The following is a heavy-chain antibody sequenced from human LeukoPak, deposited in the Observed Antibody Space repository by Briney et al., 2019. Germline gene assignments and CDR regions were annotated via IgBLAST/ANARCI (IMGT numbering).Heavy chain of an antibody. Sequence: ASVKVSCKASGYTFTGYYMHWVRQAPGQGLEWMGWINPNSGGTNYAQKFQGRVTMSRDTSISTAYMELSRLRSDDTAVYYFVVDGSYYFDYWGQGTLVTVSS. CDR3: VVDGSYYFDY. CDR2: INPNSGGT. V-gene: IGHV1-2*02. CDR1: GYTFTGYY. J-gene: IGHJ4*02. D-gene: IGHD1-26*01.